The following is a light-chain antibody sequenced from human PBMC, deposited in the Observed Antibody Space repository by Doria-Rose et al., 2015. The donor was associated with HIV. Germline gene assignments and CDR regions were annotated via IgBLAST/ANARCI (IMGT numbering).Light chain of an antibody. Sequence: TQPPESLGMSLGERATLNCKSNQSLLYTSKNYLAWYQQKPGQPPKLLIYGASTRQSGVPARFSGSGSGTDFTLTISSLEAEDVAVYYCQQYYDTPSFGPGTTVDIK. CDR2: GAS. CDR1: QSLLYTSKNY. CDR3: QQYYDTPS. V-gene: IGKV4-1*01. J-gene: IGKJ3*01.